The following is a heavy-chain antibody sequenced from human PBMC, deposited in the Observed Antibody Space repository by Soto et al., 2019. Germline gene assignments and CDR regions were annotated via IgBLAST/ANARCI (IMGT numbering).Heavy chain of an antibody. V-gene: IGHV3-53*01. CDR3: ARDPRMGAPYYYYGMDV. CDR2: IYSGGST. CDR1: GFTVSSNY. J-gene: IGHJ6*02. Sequence: GGSLRLSCAASGFTVSSNYMNWVRQAPRKGLEWVSVIYSGGSTYYADSVKGRFTISRDNSKNTLYLQMNSLRAEDTAVYYCARDPRMGAPYYYYGMDVWGQGTTVTVSS. D-gene: IGHD1-26*01.